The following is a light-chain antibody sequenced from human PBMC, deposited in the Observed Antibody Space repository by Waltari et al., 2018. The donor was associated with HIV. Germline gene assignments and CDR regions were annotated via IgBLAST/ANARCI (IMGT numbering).Light chain of an antibody. V-gene: IGKV4-1*01. CDR2: WAS. Sequence: DIVMTQSPDSLAVSLGARATINCKSSQNVLYSSNNKNYVVWYQQKPGQPPKLLIYWASTRESGVPDRFSGSGSGTDFTLTISSLQADDVAVYYCQQYYSTPWTFGQGTRVEIK. J-gene: IGKJ1*01. CDR3: QQYYSTPWT. CDR1: QNVLYSSNNKNY.